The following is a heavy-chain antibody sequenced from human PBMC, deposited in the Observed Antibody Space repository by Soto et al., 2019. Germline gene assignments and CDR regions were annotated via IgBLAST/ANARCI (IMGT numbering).Heavy chain of an antibody. Sequence: GGSLXLSCAASGFXFNNYGMHWVRQAPGKGLEWVALIWHDGSNKGYADSVKGRFTISRDNSKNTLNLQMNSLRVEDTAVYYCTRAAIRGELLEYWGQGTQVTLSS. CDR1: GFXFNNYG. CDR2: IWHDGSNK. V-gene: IGHV3-33*01. CDR3: TRAAIRGELLEY. D-gene: IGHD1-26*01. J-gene: IGHJ4*02.